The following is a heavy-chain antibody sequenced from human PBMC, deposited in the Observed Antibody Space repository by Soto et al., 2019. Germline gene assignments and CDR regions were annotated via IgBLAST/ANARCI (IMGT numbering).Heavy chain of an antibody. CDR1: GYIFINYY. V-gene: IGHV1-46*01. D-gene: IGHD6-13*01. J-gene: IGHJ4*02. CDR3: ARDLAAGDF. CDR2: INPNGGST. Sequence: QVQLVQSGAEVKKPEASVKVSCKASGYIFINYYIHWVRQAPGQGLEWIGIINPNGGSTNYAQKFRGRVTLARDTSTSTVYMDLSSLKSEDTAMYYCARDLAAGDFWGQGTLVTVSS.